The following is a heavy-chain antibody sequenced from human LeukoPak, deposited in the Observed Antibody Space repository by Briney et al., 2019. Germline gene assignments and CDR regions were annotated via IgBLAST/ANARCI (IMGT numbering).Heavy chain of an antibody. D-gene: IGHD6-13*01. CDR2: IWYDGSHQ. J-gene: IGHJ4*02. CDR3: ARDGRGIAAAGSPLVFDY. Sequence: PGSSLRLSCAASGFPFSGSGMHWVRQAPGKGLEWVAVIWYDGSHQYYADSVKGRFTISRDNSKNTPYLQMNSLKVEDTAVYYCARDGRGIAAAGSPLVFDYWGQGTLVTVSS. CDR1: GFPFSGSG. V-gene: IGHV3-33*01.